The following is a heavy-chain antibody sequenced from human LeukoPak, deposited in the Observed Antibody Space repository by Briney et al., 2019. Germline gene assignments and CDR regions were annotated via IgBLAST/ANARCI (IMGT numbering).Heavy chain of an antibody. CDR2: IYTSGST. D-gene: IGHD3-10*01. CDR3: ARDLILASYFDAFDI. Sequence: PSETLSLTCTVSGGSISSYYWSWIRQPAGKGLEWIGRIYTSGSTNYNPSLKSRVTMSVDTSKNQFSLKLSSVTAADTAVYYCARDLILASYFDAFDIWGQGTMVTVSS. CDR1: GGSISSYY. V-gene: IGHV4-4*07. J-gene: IGHJ3*02.